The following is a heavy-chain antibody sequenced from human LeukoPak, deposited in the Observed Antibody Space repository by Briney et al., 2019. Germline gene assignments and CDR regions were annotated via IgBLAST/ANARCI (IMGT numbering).Heavy chain of an antibody. J-gene: IGHJ4*02. CDR1: GGSFSGYY. CDR2: INHSGST. Sequence: SETLSLTCAVYGGSFSGYYWSWIRQPPGKGLEWLGEINHSGSTNYNPSLKSRVTISVDTSKNQFSLKLSSVTAADTAVYYCARRRRTVTNLRGFDYWGQGTLVTVSS. CDR3: ARRRRTVTNLRGFDY. V-gene: IGHV4-34*01. D-gene: IGHD4-17*01.